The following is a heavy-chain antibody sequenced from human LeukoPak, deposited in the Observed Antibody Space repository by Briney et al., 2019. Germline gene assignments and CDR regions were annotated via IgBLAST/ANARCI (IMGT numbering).Heavy chain of an antibody. V-gene: IGHV1-18*01. D-gene: IGHD3-22*01. CDR1: GYAFTSYG. CDR2: ISAYNGNT. Sequence: ASVKVSCKASGYAFTSYGISWVRQAPGQGLEWMGWISAYNGNTNYAQKLQGRVTMTTDTSTSTAYMELRSLRSDDTAVYYCARVGGYYPSHWYFDLWGRGTLVTVSS. CDR3: ARVGGYYPSHWYFDL. J-gene: IGHJ2*01.